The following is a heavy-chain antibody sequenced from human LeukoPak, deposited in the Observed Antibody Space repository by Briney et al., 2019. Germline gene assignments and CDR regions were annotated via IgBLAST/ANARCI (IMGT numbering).Heavy chain of an antibody. CDR1: GYTFTSYG. J-gene: IGHJ5*02. CDR2: ISAYNGNT. V-gene: IGHV1-18*01. Sequence: ASVKVSCKASGYTFTSYGSSWVRQAPGQGLEWMGWISAYNGNTNYAQKLQGRVTITTDTSTSTAYMELRSLRSDDTAVYYCARVHLAKSQLTPWGQGTLVTVSS. D-gene: IGHD2-2*01. CDR3: ARVHLAKSQLTP.